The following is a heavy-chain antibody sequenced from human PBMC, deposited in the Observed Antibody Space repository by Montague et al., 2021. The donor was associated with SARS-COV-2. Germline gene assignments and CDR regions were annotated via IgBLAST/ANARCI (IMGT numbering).Heavy chain of an antibody. Sequence: SETLSLTCTVSGGSISSSRYYWGWIRQPPGKGLEWIGSIFYSRSTDYNPSLKSRVTISVYTSKNQFSLKLSSVTAADTAVYYCASMVRAQVYYFDYWGQGTLVTVSS. D-gene: IGHD3-10*01. V-gene: IGHV4-39*01. CDR2: IFYSRST. CDR1: GGSISSSRYY. J-gene: IGHJ4*02. CDR3: ASMVRAQVYYFDY.